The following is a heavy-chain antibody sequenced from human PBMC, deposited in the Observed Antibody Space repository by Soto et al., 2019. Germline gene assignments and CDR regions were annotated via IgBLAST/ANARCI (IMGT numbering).Heavy chain of an antibody. V-gene: IGHV4-39*07. CDR2: IYYSGNT. J-gene: IGHJ1*01. Sequence: SETLSLTCTVSGGSISSSSYYWGWIRQPPGKGLEWIGSIYYSGNTYYNPSLKSRVTISVDTSKNQFSLKLSSVTAADTAVYYCARDRSGYFQHWGQGTLATVS. CDR3: ARDRSGYFQH. CDR1: GGSISSSSYY.